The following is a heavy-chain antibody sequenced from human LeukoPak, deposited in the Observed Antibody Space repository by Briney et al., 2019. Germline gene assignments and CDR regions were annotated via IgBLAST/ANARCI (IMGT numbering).Heavy chain of an antibody. CDR3: ARDGYCGGDCPSDY. V-gene: IGHV3-23*01. CDR2: ISGSGGST. CDR1: GFTFSSYA. D-gene: IGHD2-21*02. J-gene: IGHJ4*02. Sequence: PGGSLRLSCAASGFTFSSYAMSWVRQAPGKGLEWVSAISGSGGSTYYADSVKGRFTISRDNSKNTLYLQMNSLRAEDTAVYYCARDGYCGGDCPSDYWGQGTLVIVSS.